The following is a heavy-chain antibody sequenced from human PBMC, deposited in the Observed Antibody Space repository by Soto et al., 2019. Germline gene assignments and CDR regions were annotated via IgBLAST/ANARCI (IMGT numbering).Heavy chain of an antibody. D-gene: IGHD5-18*01. CDR3: AKDLTHFEWIQLWLSDYYYYYGMDV. Sequence: SLRLSCAASGFTFSSYAMGWVRQAPGKGLEWVSAISGSGGSTYYADSVKGRFTISRDNSKNTLYLQMNSLRAEDTAVYYCAKDLTHFEWIQLWLSDYYYYYGMDVWGHGTTVTVSS. CDR2: ISGSGGST. CDR1: GFTFSSYA. V-gene: IGHV3-23*01. J-gene: IGHJ6*02.